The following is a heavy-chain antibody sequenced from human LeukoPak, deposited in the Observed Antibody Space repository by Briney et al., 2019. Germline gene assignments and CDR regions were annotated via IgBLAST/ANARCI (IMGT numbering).Heavy chain of an antibody. CDR1: GFTFNDAW. J-gene: IGHJ4*02. Sequence: GGSLRLSCAASGFTFNDAWMNWVRQAPGEGLEWVGRINSNSDGGTPDYAAPVKGRFTISRDDSNNTLYLQMSSLKTEDTAVYYCTTAPPFFYCSSPKCYEDGVDYWGQGTLVTVSS. CDR2: INSNSDGGTP. D-gene: IGHD2-2*01. CDR3: TTAPPFFYCSSPKCYEDGVDY. V-gene: IGHV3-15*01.